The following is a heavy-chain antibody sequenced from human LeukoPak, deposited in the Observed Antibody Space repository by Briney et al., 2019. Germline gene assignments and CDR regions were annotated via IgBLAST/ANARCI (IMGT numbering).Heavy chain of an antibody. J-gene: IGHJ4*02. CDR2: FFYSGST. V-gene: IGHV4-30-4*01. CDR3: ARGVHYYDSSGYRDY. D-gene: IGHD3-22*01. Sequence: SQTLSLTCIVSGGSISSGDFYWSWIRQPPGKGLEWIGYFFYSGSTYYNPSLKSRVTISVDKSKNQFSLKLSSVTAADTAVYYCARGVHYYDSSGYRDYWGQGTLVTVSS. CDR1: GGSISSGDFY.